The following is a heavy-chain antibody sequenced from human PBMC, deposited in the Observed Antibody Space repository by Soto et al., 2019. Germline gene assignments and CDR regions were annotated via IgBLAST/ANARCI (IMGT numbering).Heavy chain of an antibody. J-gene: IGHJ5*02. CDR2: TYYRSKWIH. Sequence: SQTLSLTCAISGDSVSRDNAAWNWSRQSPSRGLEWLGQTYYRSKWIHDYAVSLKSQIIINPDTSKNQFSLQLNSVTPDDAAVYYCASMESFGSLNWFDPWGQGTLVTVSS. V-gene: IGHV6-1*01. D-gene: IGHD3-9*01. CDR3: ASMESFGSLNWFDP. CDR1: GDSVSRDNAA.